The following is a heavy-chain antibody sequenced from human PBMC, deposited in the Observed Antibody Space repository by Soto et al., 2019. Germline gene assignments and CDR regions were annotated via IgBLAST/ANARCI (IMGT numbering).Heavy chain of an antibody. CDR3: ARDGLDIVVVPAAMIPYYFDY. CDR2: IDPSGGIT. CDR1: GYSFTNFH. D-gene: IGHD2-2*03. V-gene: IGHV1-46*03. Sequence: ASVKVSCKASGYSFTNFHIHWVRQAPGQGLEWMGMIDPSGGITRDAQRLQGRITMTRDASTSTVYMELSSLRSEDTAVYYCARDGLDIVVVPAAMIPYYFDYWGQGTLVTVSS. J-gene: IGHJ4*02.